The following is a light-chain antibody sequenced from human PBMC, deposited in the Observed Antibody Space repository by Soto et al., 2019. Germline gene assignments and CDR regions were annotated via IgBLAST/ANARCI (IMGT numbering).Light chain of an antibody. CDR1: QSVSSN. Sequence: EIAVTRSPATLSVSPGERGTLSCRASQSVSSNLAWYQQKPGQAPRLLIYGASSRATGIPDRFSGSGSGTDFTLTISRLEPEDSAVYYCQQYGSSPPITFGQGTRLEIK. CDR3: QQYGSSPPIT. V-gene: IGKV3-20*01. J-gene: IGKJ5*01. CDR2: GAS.